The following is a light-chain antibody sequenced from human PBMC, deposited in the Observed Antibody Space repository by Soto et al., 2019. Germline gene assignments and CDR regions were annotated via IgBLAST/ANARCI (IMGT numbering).Light chain of an antibody. CDR1: QGIRSW. V-gene: IGKV1-12*01. J-gene: IGKJ3*01. CDR2: AAN. CDR3: QQLNSYPT. Sequence: DIQMTQSPSSVSAFVGDRVTITCRASQGIRSWLAWYQQKPGKAPRLLIYAANTVQYGVPSRFSGSGSGTEFTLTISSLQPEDFATYYCQQLNSYPTFGPGTKVDIK.